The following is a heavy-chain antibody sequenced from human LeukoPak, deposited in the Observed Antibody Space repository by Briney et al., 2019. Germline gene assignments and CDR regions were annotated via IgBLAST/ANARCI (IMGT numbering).Heavy chain of an antibody. CDR1: GGSISSGSYY. V-gene: IGHV4-61*02. J-gene: IGHJ4*02. CDR2: IYTSGST. CDR3: ARDSGYDRFDY. Sequence: SETLSLTCTVSGGSISSGSYYWSWIRQPAGKGLEWIGRIYTSGSTNYNPSLKSRVTISVDTSKNQFSLKLSSVTAADTAVYYCARDSGYDRFDYWGQGTLVTVSS. D-gene: IGHD5-12*01.